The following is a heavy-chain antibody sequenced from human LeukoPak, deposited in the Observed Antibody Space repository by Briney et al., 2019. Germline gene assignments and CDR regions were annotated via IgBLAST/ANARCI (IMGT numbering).Heavy chain of an antibody. V-gene: IGHV3-74*01. CDR3: AKTYSRESGYDFFFQY. J-gene: IGHJ4*02. Sequence: GGSLRLSCAASGFAFRNYWMHGVRQAPGKGLVWVSRINGDGSGTSYADSVKGRFTISRDNAENTLYLQMNSLRADDTAVYYCAKTYSRESGYDFFFQYWGQGTRVTVSS. CDR2: INGDGSGT. CDR1: GFAFRNYW. D-gene: IGHD5-12*01.